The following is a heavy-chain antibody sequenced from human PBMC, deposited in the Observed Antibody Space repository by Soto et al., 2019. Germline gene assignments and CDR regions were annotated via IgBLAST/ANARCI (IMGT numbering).Heavy chain of an antibody. CDR1: GFTFSSYG. V-gene: IGHV3-30*18. CDR2: ISYDGSNK. Sequence: GGSLRLSCAASGFTFSSYGMHWVRQAPGKGLEWVAVISYDGSNKYYADSVKGRFTISRDNSKNTLYLQMNSLRAEDTAVYYCAKDSGLGRPPGGSCYYWGQGTLVTVSS. CDR3: AKDSGLGRPPGGSCYY. J-gene: IGHJ4*02. D-gene: IGHD2-15*01.